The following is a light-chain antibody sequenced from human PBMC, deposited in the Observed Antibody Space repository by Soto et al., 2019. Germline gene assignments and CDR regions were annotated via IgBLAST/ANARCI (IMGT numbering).Light chain of an antibody. CDR1: QSISNN. V-gene: IGKV3-15*01. Sequence: EVVMTQSPATLSVSPGERATLSCRTSQSISNNLAWYQQKPGQGPRLLIYGASTMATGIPARFSGSGSGTEFTLTISSLQSEDFGVYYCQQYNNWPPVTFGQGTRLDIK. CDR3: QQYNNWPPVT. CDR2: GAS. J-gene: IGKJ5*01.